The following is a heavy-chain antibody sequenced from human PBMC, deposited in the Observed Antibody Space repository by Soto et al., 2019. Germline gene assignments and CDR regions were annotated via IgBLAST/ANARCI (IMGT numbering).Heavy chain of an antibody. Sequence: QVQLQESGPGLVKPSGTLSLTCAVSGGSISSSNWWSGVRQPPGKGLERIGEIYHSGSTNYKPTLKSRVTISVDQSKTHFSLKLSSVTAADTAVYYCARSTSMDMIVVTDAFDIWGQGTMVTVSS. CDR1: GGSISSSNW. J-gene: IGHJ3*02. CDR2: IYHSGST. D-gene: IGHD3-22*01. V-gene: IGHV4-4*02. CDR3: ARSTSMDMIVVTDAFDI.